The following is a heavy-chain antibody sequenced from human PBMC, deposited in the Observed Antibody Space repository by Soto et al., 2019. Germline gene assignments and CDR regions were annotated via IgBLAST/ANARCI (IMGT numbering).Heavy chain of an antibody. CDR1: GGSFSGYY. D-gene: IGHD4-4*01. V-gene: IGHV4-34*01. Sequence: PSETLSLTCAVYGGSFSGYYWSWIRQPPGKGLEWIGEINHSGSTNYNPSLKSRVTISVETSKNQFSLKLSSVTAADTAVYYCARGAPRVTTSSWFDPWGQGTLVTVSS. CDR3: ARGAPRVTTSSWFDP. J-gene: IGHJ5*02. CDR2: INHSGST.